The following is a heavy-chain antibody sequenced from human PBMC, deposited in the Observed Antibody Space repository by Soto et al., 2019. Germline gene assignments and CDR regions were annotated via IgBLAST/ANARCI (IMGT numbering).Heavy chain of an antibody. CDR2: IYYSGST. Sequence: QVQLQESGPGLVKPSETLSLTCTVSGGSISSYYWGWIRQPPGKGLEWIAYIYYSGSTNYNPSLKSRVTISVDTSTNQCSLKLSSVTAADTAVYYCARVLFGRGNWFDPWGQGTLVTVSS. V-gene: IGHV4-59*01. D-gene: IGHD3-3*01. CDR3: ARVLFGRGNWFDP. CDR1: GGSISSYY. J-gene: IGHJ5*02.